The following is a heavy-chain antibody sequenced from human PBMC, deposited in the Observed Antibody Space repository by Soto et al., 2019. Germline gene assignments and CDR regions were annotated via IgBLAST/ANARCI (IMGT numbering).Heavy chain of an antibody. V-gene: IGHV1-18*01. J-gene: IGHJ5*02. D-gene: IGHD3-10*01. CDR3: ARAFSLPGEYYYGSGRFWFDP. CDR2: ISAYNGNT. CDR1: GYTFTSYG. Sequence: ASVRVSCKASGYTFTSYGISWVRQAPGQGLEWMGWISAYNGNTNYAQKLQSRVTMTTDTSTSTAYMELRSLRSDDTAVYYCARAFSLPGEYYYGSGRFWFDPWGQGTLVTVSS.